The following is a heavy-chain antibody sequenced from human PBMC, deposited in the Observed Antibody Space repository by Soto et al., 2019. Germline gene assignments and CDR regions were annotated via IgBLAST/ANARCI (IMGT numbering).Heavy chain of an antibody. CDR2: INHSGST. J-gene: IGHJ4*02. CDR1: GGSFSGYY. Sequence: PSETLSLTCAVYGGSFSGYYWSWIRQPPGKGLEWIGEINHSGSTNYNPSLKSRVTISVDTSKNQFSLKLSSVTAADTAVYYCARKGSYYGSGKVYYFDYWGQGTLVTVSS. V-gene: IGHV4-34*01. CDR3: ARKGSYYGSGKVYYFDY. D-gene: IGHD3-10*01.